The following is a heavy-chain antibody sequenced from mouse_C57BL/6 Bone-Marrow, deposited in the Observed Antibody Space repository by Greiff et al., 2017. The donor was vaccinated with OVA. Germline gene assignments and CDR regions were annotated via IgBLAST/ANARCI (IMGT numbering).Heavy chain of an antibody. V-gene: IGHV1-26*01. CDR1: GYTFTDYY. Sequence: EVQLQQSGPELVKPGASVKISCKASGYTFTDYYMNWVKQSHGKSLEWIGDINPNNGGTSYNQKFKGKATLTVDKSSSTAYMELRSLTSEDSAVNYCASGLDYAMDYWGQGTSVTVSS. J-gene: IGHJ4*01. CDR2: INPNNGGT. CDR3: ASGLDYAMDY. D-gene: IGHD2-4*01.